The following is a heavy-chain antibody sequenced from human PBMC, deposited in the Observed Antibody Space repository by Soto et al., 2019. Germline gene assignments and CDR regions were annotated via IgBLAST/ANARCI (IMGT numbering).Heavy chain of an antibody. CDR2: ISATTGRT. D-gene: IGHD3-22*01. Sequence: PGGSLRLSYAASGFTFSTYAMSWVRQAPGKGLEWVSGISATTGRTYYADSVKGRFTISRDNSKNTLFLQMNSLRVADTAVYYYANRKQIYSDSSGYSPADSWGKGTLVTVSS. V-gene: IGHV3-23*01. CDR1: GFTFSTYA. CDR3: ANRKQIYSDSSGYSPADS. J-gene: IGHJ4*02.